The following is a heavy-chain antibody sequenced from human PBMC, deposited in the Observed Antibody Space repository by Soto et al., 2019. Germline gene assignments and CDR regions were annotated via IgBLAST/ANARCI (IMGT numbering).Heavy chain of an antibody. J-gene: IGHJ3*02. CDR1: GFTFSSYS. Sequence: GGSLRLSCAASGFTFSSYSMNWVRQAPGKGLEWVSSISSSSSYIYYADSVKGRFTISRDNAKNSLYLQMNSLRAEDTAVYYCAREELRYFDAFDIWGQGTMVTVSS. CDR3: AREELRYFDAFDI. V-gene: IGHV3-21*01. D-gene: IGHD3-9*01. CDR2: ISSSSSYI.